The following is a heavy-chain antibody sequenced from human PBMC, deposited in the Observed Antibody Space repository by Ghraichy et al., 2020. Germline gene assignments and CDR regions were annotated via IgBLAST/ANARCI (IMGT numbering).Heavy chain of an antibody. CDR3: ARGIVVVVAATRRSAEYFQH. J-gene: IGHJ1*01. Sequence: ASVKVSCKASGYTFTGYYMHWVRQAPGQGLEWMGWINPNSGGTNYAQKFQGRVTMTRDTSISTAYMELSRLRSDDTAVYYCARGIVVVVAATRRSAEYFQHWGQGTLVTVSS. CDR2: INPNSGGT. CDR1: GYTFTGYY. V-gene: IGHV1-2*02. D-gene: IGHD2-15*01.